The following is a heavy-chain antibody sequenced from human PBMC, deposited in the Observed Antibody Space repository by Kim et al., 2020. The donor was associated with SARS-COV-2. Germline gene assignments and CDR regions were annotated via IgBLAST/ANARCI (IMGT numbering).Heavy chain of an antibody. CDR2: ISSSSSYI. Sequence: GGSLRLSCAASGFTFSSYSMNWVRQAPGKGLEWVSSISSSSSYIYYADSVKGRFTISRDNAKNSLYLQMNSLRAEDTAVYYCARGDAAAALAYYYYYGMDVCGQETTVTVSS. D-gene: IGHD6-13*01. CDR3: ARGDAAAALAYYYYYGMDV. CDR1: GFTFSSYS. V-gene: IGHV3-21*01. J-gene: IGHJ6*02.